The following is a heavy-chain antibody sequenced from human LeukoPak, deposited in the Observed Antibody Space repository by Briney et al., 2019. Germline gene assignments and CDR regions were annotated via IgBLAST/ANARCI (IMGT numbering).Heavy chain of an antibody. V-gene: IGHV5-10-1*01. CDR3: ARHDDILTGSPDY. CDR2: IDPSDSYT. Sequence: GESLRISCKGSGYSFTSYWISWVRQMPGKGLEWMGRIDPSDSYTNYSPSFQGHVTISADQSISTAYLQWSSLKASDTATYYCARHDDILTGSPDYWGQGTLVTVSS. J-gene: IGHJ4*02. CDR1: GYSFTSYW. D-gene: IGHD3-9*01.